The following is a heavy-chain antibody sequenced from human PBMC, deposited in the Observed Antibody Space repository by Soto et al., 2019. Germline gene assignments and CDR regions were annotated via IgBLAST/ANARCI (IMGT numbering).Heavy chain of an antibody. CDR3: ARKVHRNWGSPYYYGMDV. J-gene: IGHJ6*02. V-gene: IGHV1-69*13. CDR1: GGTFSSYA. D-gene: IGHD7-27*01. Sequence: SVKXSCKASGGTFSSYAISWVRQAPGQGLEWMGGIIPIFGTANYAQKFQGRVTITADESTSTAYMELSSLRSEDTAVYYCARKVHRNWGSPYYYGMDVWGQGTTVTVSS. CDR2: IIPIFGTA.